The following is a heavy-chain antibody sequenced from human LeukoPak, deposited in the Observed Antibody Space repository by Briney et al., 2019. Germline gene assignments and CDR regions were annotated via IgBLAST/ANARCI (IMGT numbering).Heavy chain of an antibody. CDR1: GYSISSGYY. Sequence: SETLSLTCTVSGYSISSGYYWGWIRQPPGKGLEWIGSIYHSGSTYYNPSLKSRVTISVDTSKNQFSLKLSSVTAADTAVYYCARGGSVCSGGSCYDYYNYYYYMDVWGKGTTVTVSS. CDR3: ARGGSVCSGGSCYDYYNYYYYMDV. CDR2: IYHSGST. D-gene: IGHD2-15*01. V-gene: IGHV4-38-2*02. J-gene: IGHJ6*03.